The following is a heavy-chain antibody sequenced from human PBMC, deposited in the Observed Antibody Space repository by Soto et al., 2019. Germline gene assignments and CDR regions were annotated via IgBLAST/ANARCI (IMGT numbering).Heavy chain of an antibody. Sequence: GGSLRLSCSASGFTLSSYAMHWVRQAPGKGLEYVSAISSNGGGTYYADSVKGRFTISRDNSKNTLYLQMSSLRAEDTAVYYCVKDFFGSGRGYYFDYWGQGTLVTVSS. CDR3: VKDFFGSGRGYYFDY. CDR1: GFTLSSYA. D-gene: IGHD3-10*01. CDR2: ISSNGGGT. J-gene: IGHJ4*02. V-gene: IGHV3-64D*08.